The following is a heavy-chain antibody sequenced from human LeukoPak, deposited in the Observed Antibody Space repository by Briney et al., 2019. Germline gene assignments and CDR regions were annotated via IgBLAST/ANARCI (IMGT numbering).Heavy chain of an antibody. V-gene: IGHV3-66*01. Sequence: HPGGSLRLSCAASGFTVSSNYMSWVRQAPGKGLEWVSVIYSGGSTYYADSVKGRFTISRDNSKNTLYLQMNSLRAEDTAVYYCATSAYGSGSYLFDYWGQGTLVTVSS. CDR3: ATSAYGSGSYLFDY. J-gene: IGHJ4*02. CDR1: GFTVSSNY. D-gene: IGHD3-10*01. CDR2: IYSGGST.